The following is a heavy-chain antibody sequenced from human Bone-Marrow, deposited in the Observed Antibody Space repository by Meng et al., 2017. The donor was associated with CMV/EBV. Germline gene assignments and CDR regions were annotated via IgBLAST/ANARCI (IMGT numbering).Heavy chain of an antibody. J-gene: IGHJ4*02. D-gene: IGHD2-2*01. Sequence: SGFTFSSYAMSWVRQAPGKGLEWVSAISGSGGSTYYADSVKGRFTISRDNSKNTLYLQMNSLRAEDTAVYYCAKEEGLVGVPAARDDYWGQGTLVTVSS. CDR2: ISGSGGST. V-gene: IGHV3-23*01. CDR3: AKEEGLVGVPAARDDY. CDR1: GFTFSSYA.